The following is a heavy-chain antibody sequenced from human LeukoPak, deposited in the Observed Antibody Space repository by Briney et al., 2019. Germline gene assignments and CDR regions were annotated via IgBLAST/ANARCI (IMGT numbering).Heavy chain of an antibody. D-gene: IGHD2-21*01. CDR3: ARVNSGISYMDV. Sequence: SETLSLTCAVYGGSFSGYCWSWIRQPPGKGLEWIGEINHSGSTNYNPSLKSRVNISVGKSKNQFSLTLSSVTAADQAVYYCARVNSGISYMDVWGKGTTVTVSS. V-gene: IGHV4-34*01. J-gene: IGHJ6*03. CDR2: INHSGST. CDR1: GGSFSGYC.